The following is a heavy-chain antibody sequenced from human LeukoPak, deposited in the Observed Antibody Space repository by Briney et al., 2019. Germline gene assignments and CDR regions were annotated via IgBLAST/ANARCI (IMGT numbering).Heavy chain of an antibody. CDR1: GGSISSGSYY. J-gene: IGHJ6*04. Sequence: SQTLSLTCTVSGGSISSGSYYWSWIRQPAGTGLEWIGRIYTSGSTNYNPSLKSRVTISVDTSKNQFSLKLSSVTAADTAVYYCARDPYYDFWSGYYLMDVWGKGTTVTVSS. CDR3: ARDPYYDFWSGYYLMDV. D-gene: IGHD3-3*01. CDR2: IYTSGST. V-gene: IGHV4-61*02.